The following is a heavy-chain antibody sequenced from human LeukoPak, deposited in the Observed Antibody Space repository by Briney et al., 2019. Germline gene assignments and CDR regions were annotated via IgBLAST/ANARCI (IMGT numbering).Heavy chain of an antibody. Sequence: SETLSLTCTVSGDSISTSSYFWGWVRQPPGKGLEWLGSIFYNGNTSYHPSLKIRVTISLVSSKNQFSLMMTFVPAADTAVYYCARHEWTLLGLPGTRRDYSNMDVWGEGTTVIVSS. CDR3: ARHEWTLLGLPGTRRDYSNMDV. J-gene: IGHJ6*03. CDR1: GDSISTSSYF. CDR2: IFYNGNT. D-gene: IGHD3-3*01. V-gene: IGHV4-39*01.